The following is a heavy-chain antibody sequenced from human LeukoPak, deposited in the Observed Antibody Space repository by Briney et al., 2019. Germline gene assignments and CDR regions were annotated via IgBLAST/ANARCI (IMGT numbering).Heavy chain of an antibody. Sequence: GASVKVSCKASGYTFTSYGISWVRQAPGQGLEWMGWISAYNGNTNYAQKLQGRVTMTTDTSTSTAYMELRSLRSDDTAVYYCAREAPKQWQGHNAINTFDIWGQGTMVTVSS. CDR2: ISAYNGNT. CDR3: AREAPKQWQGHNAINTFDI. D-gene: IGHD6-19*01. J-gene: IGHJ3*02. V-gene: IGHV1-18*01. CDR1: GYTFTSYG.